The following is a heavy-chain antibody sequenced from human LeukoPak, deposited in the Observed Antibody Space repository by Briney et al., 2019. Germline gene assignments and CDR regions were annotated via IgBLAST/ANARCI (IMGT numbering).Heavy chain of an antibody. J-gene: IGHJ5*02. CDR2: IYISGSP. V-gene: IGHV4-4*07. CDR3: ARGAGPPWFDP. Sequence: PSETLSLTCTVSGGSISSHDWTWIRQPAGKGLEWIGRIYISGSPNYNPSLKSRVTMSVDTSKYQFSLKLTSVTAADTAVYYCARGAGPPWFDPWGQGTLVTVSS. D-gene: IGHD6-19*01. CDR1: GGSISSHD.